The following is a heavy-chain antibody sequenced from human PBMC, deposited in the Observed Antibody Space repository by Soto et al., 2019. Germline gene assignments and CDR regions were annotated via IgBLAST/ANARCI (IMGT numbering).Heavy chain of an antibody. Sequence: GGSLRLSSAASGFKFSSYAMSWVRQAPGKGLEWVSAISGSGGSTYYADSVKGRFTISRDNSKNTLYLQMNSLRAEDTAVYYCAKGPRQQPHDYWGQGTLVTVSS. CDR1: GFKFSSYA. V-gene: IGHV3-23*01. D-gene: IGHD6-13*01. CDR2: ISGSGGST. J-gene: IGHJ4*02. CDR3: AKGPRQQPHDY.